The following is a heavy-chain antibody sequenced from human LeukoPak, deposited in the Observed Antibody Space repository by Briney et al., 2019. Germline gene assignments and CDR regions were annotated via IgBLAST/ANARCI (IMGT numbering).Heavy chain of an antibody. CDR1: GYTFTSYD. J-gene: IGHJ4*02. Sequence: GASVKVSCKASGYTFTSYDINWVRQATGQGLEWMGWMNPNSGNTGYAQKFQGRVTMTRNTSISTAYMELSSLRSEDTAVYYCARGLGGYYDSSGYYHFDYWGQGTLVTVSS. CDR3: ARGLGGYYDSSGYYHFDY. CDR2: MNPNSGNT. V-gene: IGHV1-8*01. D-gene: IGHD3-22*01.